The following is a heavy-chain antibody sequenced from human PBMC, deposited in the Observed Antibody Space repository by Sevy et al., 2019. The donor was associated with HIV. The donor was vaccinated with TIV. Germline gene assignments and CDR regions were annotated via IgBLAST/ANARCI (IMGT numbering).Heavy chain of an antibody. D-gene: IGHD3-3*01. CDR2: IRYDGSNK. Sequence: GGSLRLSCAASGFTFSSYGMHWVRQAPGKGLEWVAFIRYDGSNKYYADSVKGRFTISRDNSKNTLYLQMNSLRAEDRAVYYCAKKPRLGWLLYFGRGYFDYWGQGTLVTVSS. CDR1: GFTFSSYG. V-gene: IGHV3-30*02. J-gene: IGHJ4*02. CDR3: AKKPRLGWLLYFGRGYFDY.